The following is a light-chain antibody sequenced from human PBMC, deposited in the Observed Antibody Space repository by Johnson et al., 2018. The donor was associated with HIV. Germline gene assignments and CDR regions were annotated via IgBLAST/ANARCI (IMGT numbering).Light chain of an antibody. Sequence: QSVLTQPPSVSAAPGQKVTISCSGSSSNIGNNYVSWYQQLPGTAPKLLIHDTDERPPGIPDRFSGSTSGTSATLGITGLQTGDEADYYCGTWDSSPSAGYVFGTGTKVTVL. CDR2: DTD. J-gene: IGLJ1*01. CDR1: SSNIGNNY. V-gene: IGLV1-51*01. CDR3: GTWDSSPSAGYV.